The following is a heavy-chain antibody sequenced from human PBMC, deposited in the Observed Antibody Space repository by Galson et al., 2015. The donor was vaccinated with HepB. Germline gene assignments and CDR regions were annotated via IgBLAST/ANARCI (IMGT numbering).Heavy chain of an antibody. Sequence: SLRLSCAASGFTFSDYYMSWIRQAPGKGLEWVSCISSSGSTIYYADSVKGRFTISRDNAKNSLYLQMNSLRAEDTAVYYCARDKLGYCSGGSCYAGDYYYYGMDVWGQGTTVTVSS. J-gene: IGHJ6*02. D-gene: IGHD2-15*01. CDR2: ISSSGSTI. V-gene: IGHV3-11*01. CDR3: ARDKLGYCSGGSCYAGDYYYYGMDV. CDR1: GFTFSDYY.